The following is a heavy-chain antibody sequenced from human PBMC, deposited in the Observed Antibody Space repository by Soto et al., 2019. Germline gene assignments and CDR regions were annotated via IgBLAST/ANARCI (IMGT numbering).Heavy chain of an antibody. Sequence: GASVKVSCKASGYTFTGYYMHWVRQAPGQGLEWMGWINPNSGGTNYAQKLQGRVTMTTDTSTSTAYMELRSLRSDDTAVYYCARDSHEISLYDYIWGSYRDDAFDIWGQGTMVTVSS. CDR2: INPNSGGT. D-gene: IGHD3-16*02. J-gene: IGHJ3*02. CDR1: GYTFTGYY. CDR3: ARDSHEISLYDYIWGSYRDDAFDI. V-gene: IGHV1-2*02.